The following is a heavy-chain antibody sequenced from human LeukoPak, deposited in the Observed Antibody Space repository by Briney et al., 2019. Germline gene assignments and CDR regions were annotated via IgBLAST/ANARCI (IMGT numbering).Heavy chain of an antibody. CDR3: ARVGVDFWSGYRNWFDP. J-gene: IGHJ5*02. D-gene: IGHD3-3*01. Sequence: SETLSLTCAVYGGSFSGYYWSWIRQPPGKGLEWIGEINHSGSTNYNPSLKSLVTISVDTSKNQFSLKLSSVTAADTAVYYCARVGVDFWSGYRNWFDPWGQGTLVTVSS. CDR1: GGSFSGYY. V-gene: IGHV4-34*01. CDR2: INHSGST.